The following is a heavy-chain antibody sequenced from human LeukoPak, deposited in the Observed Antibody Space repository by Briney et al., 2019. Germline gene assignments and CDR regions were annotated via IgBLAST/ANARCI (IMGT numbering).Heavy chain of an antibody. D-gene: IGHD4-17*01. J-gene: IGHJ4*02. CDR3: ARGDYGDYPDYFDY. CDR2: INHSGST. Sequence: SETLSLTCAVYGGSFSGYYWSWIRQPPGKGLEWIGEINHSGSTNYNPSLKSRVTISVDTSKNQFSLKLSSVTAADTAVYYCARGDYGDYPDYFDYWGQGTLVTVSS. V-gene: IGHV4-34*01. CDR1: GGSFSGYY.